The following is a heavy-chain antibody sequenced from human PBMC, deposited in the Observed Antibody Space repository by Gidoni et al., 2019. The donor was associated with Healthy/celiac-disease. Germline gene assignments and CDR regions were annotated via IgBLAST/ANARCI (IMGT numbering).Heavy chain of an antibody. J-gene: IGHJ4*02. D-gene: IGHD3-22*01. CDR2: IYWDDDK. Sequence: QITLKESGPTRLKPTRTLPLPCPFSGSSPAPIGVGVGWIRQPPGKALEWLALIYWDDDKRYSPSLKSRLTITKDTSKNQVVLTMNNMDPVDTATYYCAHRDGNYYDSSLEFDYWGQGTLVTVSS. CDR3: AHRDGNYYDSSLEFDY. V-gene: IGHV2-5*02. CDR1: GSSPAPIGVG.